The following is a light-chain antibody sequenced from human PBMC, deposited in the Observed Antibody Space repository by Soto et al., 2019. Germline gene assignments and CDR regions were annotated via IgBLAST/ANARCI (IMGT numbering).Light chain of an antibody. CDR2: GAS. J-gene: IGKJ2*01. CDR1: QRISNY. V-gene: IGKV1-39*01. CDR3: QQSYSTPYT. Sequence: DIQITHARSSLSASVGDRVIITCRASQRISNYLNWFQQRPGKAPKLLIFGASRLQSGVPSRFSGSVSGTDFTLTITSLQPEDFATYSCQQSYSTPYTFGQGTKVDIK.